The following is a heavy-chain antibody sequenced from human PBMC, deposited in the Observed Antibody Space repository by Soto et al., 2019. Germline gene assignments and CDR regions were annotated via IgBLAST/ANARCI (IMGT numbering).Heavy chain of an antibody. CDR1: GGSISSGDYY. CDR3: ARERPDGARLDP. D-gene: IGHD6-6*01. CDR2: IYHSGST. V-gene: IGHV4-30-4*01. Sequence: QVQLQESGPGLVKPSQTLSLTCTVSGGSISSGDYYWSWIRQPPGKGLEWIGYIYHSGSTYYNPSLKSRVTISVDRSRTQFSLKLSSVTAADTAVYYCARERPDGARLDPWGQGTLVTVSS. J-gene: IGHJ5*02.